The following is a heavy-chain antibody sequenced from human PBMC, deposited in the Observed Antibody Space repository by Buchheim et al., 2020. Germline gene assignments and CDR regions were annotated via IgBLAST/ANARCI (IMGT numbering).Heavy chain of an antibody. D-gene: IGHD3-22*01. V-gene: IGHV3-21*01. CDR1: GFTFSSYS. Sequence: EVQLVESGGGLVKPGGSLRLSCAASGFTFSSYSMNWVRQAPGKGLEWVSSISSSSSSISYADSVKGRFTISRDNAKNSLYLQMNSLRAEDTAVYYCARTIVGTRFDPWGQGTL. J-gene: IGHJ5*02. CDR3: ARTIVGTRFDP. CDR2: ISSSSSSI.